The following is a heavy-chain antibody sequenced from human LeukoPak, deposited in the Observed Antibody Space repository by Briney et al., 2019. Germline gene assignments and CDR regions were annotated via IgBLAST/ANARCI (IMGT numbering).Heavy chain of an antibody. J-gene: IGHJ4*02. D-gene: IGHD1-20*01. CDR3: AKGRYYITGAGGY. V-gene: IGHV3-23*01. Sequence: PGGSLRLSCAASGFTFSNYAMNWVRQAPGKGLEWVSGISGSGDSTYYADSVKGRFTISRDNSKNTLYLQMNSLRAEDTALYYCAKGRYYITGAGGYWGQGTLVTVSS. CDR2: ISGSGDST. CDR1: GFTFSNYA.